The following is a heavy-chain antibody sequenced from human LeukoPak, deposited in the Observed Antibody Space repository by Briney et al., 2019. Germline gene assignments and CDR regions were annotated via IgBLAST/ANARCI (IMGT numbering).Heavy chain of an antibody. CDR1: GFTLRSYA. CDR3: VKHSGGVYGNRDS. V-gene: IGHV3-23*01. Sequence: PRGSLRHSCVASGFTLRSYAVSWFRQAPGKGLEWVSTVGRSGVDTYYADSVRGRFTISKDSSKNTLQMNSLSAEDTAIYYCVKHSGGVYGNRDSWGQGILVTVSS. CDR2: VGRSGVDT. D-gene: IGHD1-1*01. J-gene: IGHJ4*02.